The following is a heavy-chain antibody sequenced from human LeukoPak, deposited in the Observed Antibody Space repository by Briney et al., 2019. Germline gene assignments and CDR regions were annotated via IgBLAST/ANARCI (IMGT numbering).Heavy chain of an antibody. D-gene: IGHD2-2*01. Sequence: SVKVSCKASGGTFSSYAISWVRQAPGQGLEWMGGIIPIFGTANYAQKFQGRVTITADESTSTAYMELSSLRSEDTAVYYCARSSLGYFSSTSCPAGYYYYYGMDVWGQGTTVTVSS. V-gene: IGHV1-69*13. CDR3: ARSSLGYFSSTSCPAGYYYYYGMDV. CDR1: GGTFSSYA. CDR2: IIPIFGTA. J-gene: IGHJ6*02.